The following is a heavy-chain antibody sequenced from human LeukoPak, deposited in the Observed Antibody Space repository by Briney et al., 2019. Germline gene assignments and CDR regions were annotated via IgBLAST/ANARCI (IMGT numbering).Heavy chain of an antibody. J-gene: IGHJ2*01. V-gene: IGHV3-53*01. CDR2: LYSGSDT. Sequence: GGSLRLSCAASGFTVGTNYMNWVRQAPGKALEWVSILYSGSDTYYADSVKGRFTISRDSSKNILSLQMNNLRAEDTAVYYCARVGDHFHWYLDLWGRGTLVTVSS. CDR3: ARVGDHFHWYLDL. D-gene: IGHD3-10*01. CDR1: GFTVGTNY.